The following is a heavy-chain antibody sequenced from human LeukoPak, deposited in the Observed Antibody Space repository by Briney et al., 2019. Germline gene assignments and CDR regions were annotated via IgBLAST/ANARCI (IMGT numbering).Heavy chain of an antibody. J-gene: IGHJ5*02. CDR2: IIPIFGTA. V-gene: IGHV1-69*05. CDR1: GGTFSSYA. CDR3: ARGPMTTVPLNWFDP. D-gene: IGHD4-11*01. Sequence: ASVKVSCKASGGTFSSYAISWVRLAPGQGLEWMGGIIPIFGTANYAQKFQGRVTITTDESTSTAYMELSSLRSEDTAVYYCARGPMTTVPLNWFDPWGQGTLVTVSS.